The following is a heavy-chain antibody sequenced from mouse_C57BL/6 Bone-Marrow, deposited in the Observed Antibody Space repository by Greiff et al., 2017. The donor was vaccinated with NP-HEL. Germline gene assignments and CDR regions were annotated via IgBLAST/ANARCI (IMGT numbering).Heavy chain of an antibody. V-gene: IGHV1-64*01. D-gene: IGHD2-5*01. CDR1: GYTFTSYW. CDR2: IHPNRGST. J-gene: IGHJ4*01. Sequence: VQLQQPGAELVKPGASVKLSCKASGYTFTSYWMHWVKQRPGQGLEWIGMIHPNRGSTNYNEKFKSKATLTVDKSSSTAYMQLSSLTSEDSAVYYCARRGYSNYGYAMDYWGQGTSVTVSS. CDR3: ARRGYSNYGYAMDY.